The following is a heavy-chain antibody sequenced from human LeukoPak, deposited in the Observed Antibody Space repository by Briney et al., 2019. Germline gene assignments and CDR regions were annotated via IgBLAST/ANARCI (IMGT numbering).Heavy chain of an antibody. Sequence: GSLRLSCAASGFTFSAYWMHWVRQVPGKGLVWVSRINNDGTATFFADSVKGRFTISRDNAKNSLYLQMNSLRAEDTALYYCARSSEYSSSSPFDYWGQGTLVTVSS. CDR3: ARSSEYSSSSPFDY. CDR2: INNDGTAT. J-gene: IGHJ4*02. V-gene: IGHV3-74*01. CDR1: GFTFSAYW. D-gene: IGHD6-6*01.